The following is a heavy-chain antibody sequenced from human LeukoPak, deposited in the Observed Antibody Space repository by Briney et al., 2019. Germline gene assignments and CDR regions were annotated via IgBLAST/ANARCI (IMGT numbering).Heavy chain of an antibody. J-gene: IGHJ5*02. CDR3: ARSNYYDSSGYYDH. D-gene: IGHD3-22*01. CDR1: GSTFTSYD. CDR2: INPSGGST. Sequence: ASAKGYCQASGSTFTSYDILLGLHDPGLGLDLIGIINPSGGSTSYAQKFQGRVTMTRDTSTSTVYMELSSLRSEDTAVYYCARSNYYDSSGYYDHWGQGTLVTVSS. V-gene: IGHV1-46*01.